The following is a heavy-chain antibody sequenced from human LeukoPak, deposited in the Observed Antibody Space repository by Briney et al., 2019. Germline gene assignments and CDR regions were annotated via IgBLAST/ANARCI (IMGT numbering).Heavy chain of an antibody. J-gene: IGHJ5*02. Sequence: ASVKVSCKASGFTFTDYGFSWVRQAPGQGLEWMGWISGWDGSTSYARELQGRVTMTIDTSTTTVYMDLRSLTSDDTAIYYCTRNSIQLERQRWFCPWGQGTLVTVSS. D-gene: IGHD1-1*01. V-gene: IGHV1-18*01. CDR1: GFTFTDYG. CDR2: ISGWDGST. CDR3: TRNSIQLERQRWFCP.